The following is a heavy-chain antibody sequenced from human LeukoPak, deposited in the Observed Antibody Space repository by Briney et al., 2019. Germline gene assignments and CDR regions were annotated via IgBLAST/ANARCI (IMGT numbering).Heavy chain of an antibody. CDR2: IIPIFGTA. CDR3: NLGSPRHYYYYYMDV. V-gene: IGHV1-69*13. J-gene: IGHJ6*03. D-gene: IGHD2-15*01. CDR1: GGTFSSYA. Sequence: ASVKVSCKASGGTFSSYAISWVRQAPGQGLEWMGGIIPIFGTANYAQKFQGRVTITADESTSTAYMELSSLRSEDTAVYYCNLGSPRHYYYYYMDVWGKGTTVTVSS.